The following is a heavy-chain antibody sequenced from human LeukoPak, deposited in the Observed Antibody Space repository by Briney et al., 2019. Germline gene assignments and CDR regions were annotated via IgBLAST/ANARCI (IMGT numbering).Heavy chain of an antibody. D-gene: IGHD1-26*01. CDR2: IYPGDSDT. J-gene: IGHJ3*02. CDR1: GYTFSSNW. Sequence: KPGESLKISCKGSGYTFSSNWIGWVRPMPGKGLEWLGIIYPGDSDTRYSPSFQGQVTISADKSSSTAYLQWSSLKASDTAMYYCARHRVGIYSRNHAFDIWGQGTMVTVSS. CDR3: ARHRVGIYSRNHAFDI. V-gene: IGHV5-51*01.